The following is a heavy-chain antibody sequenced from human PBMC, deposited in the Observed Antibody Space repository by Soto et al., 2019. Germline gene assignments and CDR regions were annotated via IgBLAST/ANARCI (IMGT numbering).Heavy chain of an antibody. CDR1: GYTFTSYA. CDR3: ARSGHGSGSYPLDY. CDR2: INAGNGNT. Sequence: ASVKVSCKASGYTFTSYAMHWVRQAPGQRLEWMGWINAGNGNTKYSQKFQGRVTITRDTSASTAYMELSSLRSEDTAVYYCARSGHGSGSYPLDYWGQGTLVTVSS. D-gene: IGHD3-10*01. J-gene: IGHJ4*02. V-gene: IGHV1-3*01.